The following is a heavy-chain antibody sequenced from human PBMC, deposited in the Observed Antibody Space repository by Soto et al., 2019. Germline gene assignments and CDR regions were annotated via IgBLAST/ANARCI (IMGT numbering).Heavy chain of an antibody. CDR2: IIPIVGTA. CDR1: GGTFSSYA. J-gene: IGHJ6*02. D-gene: IGHD6-13*01. V-gene: IGHV1-69*13. CDR3: ARAAAAGVGGYYYYGMDV. Sequence: ASVKVSCKASGGTFSSYAISWVRQAPGQGLEWMGGIIPIVGTANYAQKFQGRVTITADESTSTAYMELSSLRSEDTAVYYCARAAAAGVGGYYYYGMDVWGQGTTVTVSS.